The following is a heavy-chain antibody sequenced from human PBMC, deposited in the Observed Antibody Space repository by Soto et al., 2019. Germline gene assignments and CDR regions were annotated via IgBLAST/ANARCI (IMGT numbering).Heavy chain of an antibody. J-gene: IGHJ4*01. V-gene: IGHV3-30*04. CDR1: GFTFSDYA. CDR2: ISYDGRQQ. D-gene: IGHD5-18*01. Sequence: QVQLVDSGGGVVQPGRSLRLSCVASGFTFSDYAIHWVRQAPGKGLEWVAVISYDGRQQYYADSMRGRRTISRDNPENPFFPHITTLRADDTPLYYCVSDTLCYFDYCGHAPLVTVSS. CDR3: VSDTLCYFDY.